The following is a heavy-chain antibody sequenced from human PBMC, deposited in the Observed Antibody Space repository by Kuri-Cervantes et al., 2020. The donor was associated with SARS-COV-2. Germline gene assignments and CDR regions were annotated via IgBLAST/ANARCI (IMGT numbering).Heavy chain of an antibody. CDR3: ARRLKDGPPDY. CDR1: GFTFSTYA. Sequence: ESLKISCAASGFTFSTYAMSWVRQAPGKGLEWIGSIYHSGSTYYNPSLKSRVTISVDTSKNQFSLKLSSVTAADTAVYYCARRLKDGPPDYWGQGTLVTVSS. V-gene: IGHV4-38-2*01. J-gene: IGHJ4*02. CDR2: IYHSGST.